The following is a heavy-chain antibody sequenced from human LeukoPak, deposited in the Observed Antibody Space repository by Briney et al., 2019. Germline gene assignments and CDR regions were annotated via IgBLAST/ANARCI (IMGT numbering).Heavy chain of an antibody. CDR3: AREPPVLWFGESIRHAFDI. CDR2: IKQDGSEK. Sequence: PGGSLRLSCVASGFTFSSYWMSWVRQAPGKGLEWVANIKQDGSEKYYVDSVKGRFTISRDNAKNSLYLQMNSLRAEDTAVYYCAREPPVLWFGESIRHAFDIWSQGTMVTVSS. J-gene: IGHJ3*02. CDR1: GFTFSSYW. V-gene: IGHV3-7*01. D-gene: IGHD3-10*01.